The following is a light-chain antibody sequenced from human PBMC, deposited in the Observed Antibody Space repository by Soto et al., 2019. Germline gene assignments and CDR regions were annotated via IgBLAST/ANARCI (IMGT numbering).Light chain of an antibody. CDR1: SSDVGGYNF. Sequence: QSALTQPRSVSGSPGQSVTISCTGTSSDVGGYNFVTWYQQHPDNAPKLLIYAVSKRPSGVPDHFSGSKSGNTASLTISGLQAEDEADYYCCSYAGNAYVFGTGTKLTVL. CDR3: CSYAGNAYV. CDR2: AVS. V-gene: IGLV2-11*01. J-gene: IGLJ1*01.